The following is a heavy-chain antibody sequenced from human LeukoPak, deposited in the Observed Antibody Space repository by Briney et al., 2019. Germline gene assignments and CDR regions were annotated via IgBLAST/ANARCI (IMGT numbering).Heavy chain of an antibody. CDR3: ASMGATWGFDY. V-gene: IGHV4-34*01. CDR1: GGPFSGYY. Sequence: SETLSLTCAVYGGPFSGYYWSWIRQPPGKGLEWIGEINHSGSANYNPSLKSRVTISVDMSKNQFSLKLSSVTAADTAVYYCASMGATWGFDYWGQGTLVTVSS. J-gene: IGHJ4*02. D-gene: IGHD1-26*01. CDR2: INHSGSA.